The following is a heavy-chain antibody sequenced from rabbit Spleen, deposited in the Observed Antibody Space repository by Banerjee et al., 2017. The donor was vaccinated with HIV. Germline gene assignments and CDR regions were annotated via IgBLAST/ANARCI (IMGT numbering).Heavy chain of an antibody. CDR1: GFSFSDRDV. Sequence: QEQLEESGRGLVKPEGSLTVTCTASGFSFSDRDVMCWVRQAPGKGLEWIACINASTGKPVYATWASGRFTISRTSSTTVTLQMTSLRAADTATYFCARDSGTSFSTYGMDLWGPGTLVTVS. CDR3: ARDSGTSFSTYGMDL. D-gene: IGHD8-1*01. CDR2: INASTGKP. V-gene: IGHV1S45*01. J-gene: IGHJ6*01.